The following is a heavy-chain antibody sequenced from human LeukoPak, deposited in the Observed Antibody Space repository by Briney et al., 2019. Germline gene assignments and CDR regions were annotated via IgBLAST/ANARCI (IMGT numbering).Heavy chain of an antibody. CDR3: AAAPSHKTYGVYILGPWHFAL. V-gene: IGHV1-18*01. CDR2: ISAYNGNT. Sequence: ASVKVSCKASGYTFTNYGISWVRQAPGQGLEWMGWISAYNGNTNYAQKLQGRVTMTTDTSTSTAYMELRSLRSDDTAVYYCAAAPSHKTYGVYILGPWHFALWGRGTLVTVSS. J-gene: IGHJ2*01. D-gene: IGHD4-17*01. CDR1: GYTFTNYG.